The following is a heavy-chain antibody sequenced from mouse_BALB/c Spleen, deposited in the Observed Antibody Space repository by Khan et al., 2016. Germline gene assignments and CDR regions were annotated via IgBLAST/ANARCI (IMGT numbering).Heavy chain of an antibody. CDR3: ARKYYFDY. V-gene: IGHV3-2*02. CDR1: GYSITSDYA. Sequence: EVQLQESGPGLVKPSQSLSLTCTVTGYSITSDYAWNWIRQFPGNKLEWLGYISYSGCTSYNPPLNSRISITRDTSKNQFFLQLNSVTTEDTATYYCARKYYFDYWGQGTTRTVSS. CDR2: ISYSGCT. J-gene: IGHJ2*01.